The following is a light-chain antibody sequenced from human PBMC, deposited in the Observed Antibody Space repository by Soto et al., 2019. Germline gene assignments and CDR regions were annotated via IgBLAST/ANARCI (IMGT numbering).Light chain of an antibody. CDR1: QSISSY. CDR3: QQSYSTPYT. V-gene: IGKV1-39*01. Sequence: DIQMTQSPSSLSASVGDRVTITCRASQSISSYLNWYQQKPGKAPKLLIYGASSLQSGVPSRFSRSGSGTDFPLTLSSVQPEDFATYYCQQSYSTPYTFGQGPKLEIK. J-gene: IGKJ2*01. CDR2: GAS.